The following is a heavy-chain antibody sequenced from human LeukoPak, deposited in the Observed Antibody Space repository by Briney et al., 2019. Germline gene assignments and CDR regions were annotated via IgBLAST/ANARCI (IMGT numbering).Heavy chain of an antibody. CDR2: IYYSGRT. V-gene: IGHV4-39*01. CDR3: ARRRYYDSSGYLE. CDR1: GDSVSRSDSY. J-gene: IGHJ1*01. Sequence: SETLSLTCTIFGDSVSRSDSYWDWIRQPPGKGLEWIGTIYYSGRTYCSPSLKSRVTLSVDMSNNQFSLTLSSVTAADTALYFCARRRYYDSSGYLEWGQGTLVTVSS. D-gene: IGHD3-22*01.